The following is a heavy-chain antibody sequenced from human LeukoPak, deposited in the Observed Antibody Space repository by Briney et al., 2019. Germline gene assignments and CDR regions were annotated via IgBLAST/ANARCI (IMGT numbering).Heavy chain of an antibody. CDR3: ARSAQYCSSTSCYDDNWFDP. CDR2: IYPGDSDT. D-gene: IGHD2-2*01. V-gene: IGHV5-51*03. Sequence: KPGESLKISCKGSGYSFTSYWIGWVRQMPGKGLEWMGIIYPGDSDTRYSPSFQGLVTISADKSISTAYLQWSSLKASDTAMYYCARSAQYCSSTSCYDDNWFDPWGQGTLVTVSS. J-gene: IGHJ5*02. CDR1: GYSFTSYW.